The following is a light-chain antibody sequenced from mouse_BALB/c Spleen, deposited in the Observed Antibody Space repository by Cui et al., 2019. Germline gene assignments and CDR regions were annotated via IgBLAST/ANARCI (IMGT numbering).Light chain of an antibody. CDR2: GAS. CDR3: QNDHSYPWT. Sequence: DIVMTQSPSSLSVSAGEKVTMSCKSSQSLLNSRNQKNYLAWYQQKPGQPPKLLIYGASTRESGVPDRFTGSGSGTDFTLTISSVQAEDLAVYYCQNDHSYPWTFGGGTKLEIK. V-gene: IGKV8-28*01. J-gene: IGKJ1*01. CDR1: QSLLNSRNQKNY.